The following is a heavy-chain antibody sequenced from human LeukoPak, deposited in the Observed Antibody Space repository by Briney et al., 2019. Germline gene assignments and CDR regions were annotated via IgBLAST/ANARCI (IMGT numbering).Heavy chain of an antibody. CDR2: VDPGDGDI. D-gene: IGHD3-22*01. CDR3: ATVDDGTGYREGDFDF. J-gene: IGHJ4*02. CDR1: GYTFTDRY. Sequence: GATVKLSCKASGYTFTDRYMHWVQQAPGKGLEWVGRVDPGDGDITYAEKFKGRVIISADTSTDTSYMELDSLRSEDTAIYYCATVDDGTGYREGDFDFWGQGTLVTVSS. V-gene: IGHV1-69-2*01.